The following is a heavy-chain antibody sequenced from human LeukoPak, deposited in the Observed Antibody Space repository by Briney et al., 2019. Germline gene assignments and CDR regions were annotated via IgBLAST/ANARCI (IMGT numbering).Heavy chain of an antibody. J-gene: IGHJ4*02. D-gene: IGHD3-22*01. V-gene: IGHV4-39*01. CDR2: VYYSGST. CDR3: TRGYYSRGDY. Sequence: PSETLSLTCNVSGGSISSATYYWGWIRQPPGKGLEWIGSVYYSGSTYYNPSLKSRVTISLDTSENQFSVKLNSVTAADTAIYYCTRGYYSRGDYWGQGTLVTVSS. CDR1: GGSISSATYY.